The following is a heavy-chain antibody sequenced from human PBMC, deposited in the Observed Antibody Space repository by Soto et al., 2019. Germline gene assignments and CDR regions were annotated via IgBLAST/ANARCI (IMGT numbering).Heavy chain of an antibody. D-gene: IGHD6-13*01. Sequence: GGSLRLSCAASGFSFNFYAMSWVRQAPGKGLEWVSAISGSGDSTYYADSVKGRFTISRDTSKNTLYLQMDSLRAEDTALYYCAKSYSSNWYDYFDYWGQGTLVTVSS. V-gene: IGHV3-23*01. CDR3: AKSYSSNWYDYFDY. CDR2: ISGSGDST. J-gene: IGHJ4*02. CDR1: GFSFNFYA.